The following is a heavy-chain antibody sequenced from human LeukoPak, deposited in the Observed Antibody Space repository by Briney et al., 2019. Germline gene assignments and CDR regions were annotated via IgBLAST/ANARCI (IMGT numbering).Heavy chain of an antibody. CDR1: GGSLSGYY. CDR3: ASRQYDFWRRHQSKYYYYGMDV. CDR2: INHSGST. V-gene: IGHV4-34*01. Sequence: PSETLSLTCAVYGGSLSGYYWSWIRQPPGKGLEWIGEINHSGSTNYNPSLKSRVTISVDTSKNQFSLKLSSVTAADTAVYYCASRQYDFWRRHQSKYYYYGMDVWGQGTTVTVSS. D-gene: IGHD3-3*01. J-gene: IGHJ6*02.